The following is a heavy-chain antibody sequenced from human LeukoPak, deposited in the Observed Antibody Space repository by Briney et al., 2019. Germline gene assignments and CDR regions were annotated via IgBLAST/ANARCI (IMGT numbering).Heavy chain of an antibody. CDR3: ARRSTKYYYFDF. D-gene: IGHD2/OR15-2a*01. J-gene: IGHJ4*02. CDR2: INPSNGTT. V-gene: IGHV1-46*01. CDR1: GYIFSSYS. Sequence: SVKVSCKTSGYIFSSYSIHLVRQAPAQGLEWMGEINPSNGTTNNAQRFRGRVTVTRDTSTGTVYMDLSSLRSDDTAVYYCARRSTKYYYFDFWGQGTLVTVSS.